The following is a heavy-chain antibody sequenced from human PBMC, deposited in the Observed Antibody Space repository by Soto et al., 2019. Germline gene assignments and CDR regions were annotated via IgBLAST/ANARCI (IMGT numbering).Heavy chain of an antibody. CDR1: GFTFSSYG. CDR2: IKSKTDGGTT. D-gene: IGHD3-10*01. V-gene: IGHV3-15*01. CDR3: TTTYYYGSGSSLPHDAFDI. Sequence: GGSLRLSCAASGFTFSSYGMHWVRQAPGKGLEWVGRIKSKTDGGTTDYAAPVKGRFTISRDDSKNTLYLQMNSLKTEDTAVYYCTTTYYYGSGSSLPHDAFDIWGQGTMVTVSS. J-gene: IGHJ3*02.